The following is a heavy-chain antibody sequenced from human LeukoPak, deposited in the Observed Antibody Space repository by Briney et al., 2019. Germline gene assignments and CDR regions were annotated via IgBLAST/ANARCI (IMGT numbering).Heavy chain of an antibody. V-gene: IGHV1-24*01. CDR1: VYTLTELS. D-gene: IGHD5-12*01. CDR2: FDPEDGET. CDR3: ATSDLVATVGH. J-gene: IGHJ6*02. Sequence: ASLNVSFKLSVYTLTELSMHWVRQAPGKRLEWMGGFDPEDGETIYAQKFQGRVTMTEDTSTDTAYMELSSLRSEDTAVYYCATSDLVATVGHWGQGTTVTVSS.